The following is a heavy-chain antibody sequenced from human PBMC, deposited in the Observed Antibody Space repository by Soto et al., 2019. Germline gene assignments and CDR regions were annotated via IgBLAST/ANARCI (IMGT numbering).Heavy chain of an antibody. D-gene: IGHD6-13*01. CDR1: GFTFSSYA. J-gene: IGHJ4*02. CDR3: TRHSSDWYPIDY. CDR2: ISGSGGST. Sequence: GGSLRLSCAASGFTFSSYAMSWVRQAPGKGLEWVAAISGSGGSTYYADSVKGRFTISRDNSKNTLYLQMNSLRAEDTAVYYCTRHSSDWYPIDYWGQGTLVTVSS. V-gene: IGHV3-23*01.